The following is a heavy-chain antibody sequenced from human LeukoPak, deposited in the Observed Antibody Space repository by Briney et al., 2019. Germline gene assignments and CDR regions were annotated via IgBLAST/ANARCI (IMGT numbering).Heavy chain of an antibody. J-gene: IGHJ5*02. CDR1: GGSISSYY. CDR2: IYYSGST. Sequence: SETLSLTCTVSGGSISSYYWSWIRQPPGKGLEWIGYIYYSGSTNYNPSLKSRVTISVDTSKNQFSLKLSSVTAADTAVYYCARPVTAAAGDINWFDPWGQGTLVTVSS. CDR3: ARPVTAAAGDINWFDP. D-gene: IGHD6-13*01. V-gene: IGHV4-59*08.